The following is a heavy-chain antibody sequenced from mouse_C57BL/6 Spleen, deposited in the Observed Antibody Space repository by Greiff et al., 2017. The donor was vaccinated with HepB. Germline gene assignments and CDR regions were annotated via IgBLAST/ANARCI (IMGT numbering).Heavy chain of an antibody. Sequence: VQLQQPGAELVRPGSSVKLSCKASGYTFTSYWMHWVKQRPIQGLEWIGNIDPSDSETHYTQKFKDKATLTVDKSSSTAYMQLSSLTAEDAAVYYCARVGYPSYWGQGTTLTVSS. CDR1: GYTFTSYW. D-gene: IGHD2-2*01. J-gene: IGHJ2*01. V-gene: IGHV1-52*01. CDR3: ARVGYPSY. CDR2: IDPSDSET.